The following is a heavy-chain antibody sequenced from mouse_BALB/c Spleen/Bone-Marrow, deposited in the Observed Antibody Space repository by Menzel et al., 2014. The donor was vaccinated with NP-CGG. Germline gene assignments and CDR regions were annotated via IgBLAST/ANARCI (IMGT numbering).Heavy chain of an antibody. J-gene: IGHJ3*01. Sequence: EVQLVESGGDLVKPGGSLKLSCAAPGFTFSNYALSWARQTPEKRLEWVASISTGGSTYYLDSVKGRFTISRDSARNILYLQMSSLRSEDTAMYYCARNYYGSFAYWGQGTLVTVSA. V-gene: IGHV5-6-5*01. CDR3: ARNYYGSFAY. CDR1: GFTFSNYA. D-gene: IGHD1-1*01. CDR2: ISTGGST.